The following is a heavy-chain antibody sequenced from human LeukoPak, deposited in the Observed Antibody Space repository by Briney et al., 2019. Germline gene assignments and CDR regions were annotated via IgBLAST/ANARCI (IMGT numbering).Heavy chain of an antibody. CDR2: IYYSGST. CDR1: GGSISSHY. Sequence: PSETLSLTCSVSGGSISSHYWSWIRQPPGKGLEWIGYIYYSGSTNYNPSLKSRVTISVDTSKNQFSLKLSSVTAADAAVYYCASANCSSTSCLAPYYYYGMDVWGQGTTVTVSS. J-gene: IGHJ6*02. CDR3: ASANCSSTSCLAPYYYYGMDV. D-gene: IGHD2-2*01. V-gene: IGHV4-59*11.